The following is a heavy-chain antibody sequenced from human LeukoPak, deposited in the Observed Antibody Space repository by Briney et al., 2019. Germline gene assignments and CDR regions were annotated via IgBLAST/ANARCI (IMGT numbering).Heavy chain of an antibody. J-gene: IGHJ4*02. V-gene: IGHV3-23*01. D-gene: IGHD2-2*02. Sequence: QPGGSLRLSCAASGFTFSSYAMSWVRQAPGKGLEWVSAISGSGGSTYYADSVKGRFTISRDNSKNTLYLQMNSLRAEDTAVYYCAKKEGHCSSTSCYTAFFRGGYCFDYWGQGTLVTVSS. CDR2: ISGSGGST. CDR3: AKKEGHCSSTSCYTAFFRGGYCFDY. CDR1: GFTFSSYA.